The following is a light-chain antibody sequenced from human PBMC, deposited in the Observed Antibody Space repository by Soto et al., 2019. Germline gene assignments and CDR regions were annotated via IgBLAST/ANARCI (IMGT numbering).Light chain of an antibody. CDR2: GAS. CDR1: QSLSSN. V-gene: IGKV3-15*01. Sequence: EIVMTQSPATLSVSPGERATLSCRASQSLSSNLAWYQQKPGQAPRLLIYGASTRATGIPARFSGSGSGTELTLTISSLQSEDFAIYYCQQYNIWPPWTFGQGTKVEIK. CDR3: QQYNIWPPWT. J-gene: IGKJ1*01.